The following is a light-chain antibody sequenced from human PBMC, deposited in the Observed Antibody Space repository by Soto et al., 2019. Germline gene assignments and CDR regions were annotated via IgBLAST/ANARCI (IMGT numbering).Light chain of an antibody. CDR3: LQHNSSPRT. J-gene: IGKJ1*01. Sequence: DIQMTQSPSSLSASVGDRVTITCRTSQGIGNDLVWYQQKPGKAPKRLIYLTYSLQTGVPSRFSGSGSGTEFSLTISSLQPEDSATYFCLQHNSSPRTFGQGTKVEIK. CDR1: QGIGND. CDR2: LTY. V-gene: IGKV1-17*01.